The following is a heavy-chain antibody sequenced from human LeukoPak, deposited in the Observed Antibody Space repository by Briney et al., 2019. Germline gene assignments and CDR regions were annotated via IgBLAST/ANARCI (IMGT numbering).Heavy chain of an antibody. D-gene: IGHD2-2*01. Sequence: GGSLRLSCATSGLTVRTSSMSWVRQAPGKGLEWVAVIYSSGSTYYEDSVNGRCTISRDTSKSSMYLQMDHLRAEDTAVYYCASAREYCINSNCYEYFQDWGQGTLVTASS. J-gene: IGHJ1*01. CDR1: GLTVRTSS. V-gene: IGHV3-53*01. CDR2: IYSSGST. CDR3: ASAREYCINSNCYEYFQD.